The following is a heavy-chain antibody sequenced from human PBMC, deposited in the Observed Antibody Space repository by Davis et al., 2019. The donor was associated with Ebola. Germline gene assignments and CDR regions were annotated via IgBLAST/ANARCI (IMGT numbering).Heavy chain of an antibody. J-gene: IGHJ6*03. V-gene: IGHV4-34*01. CDR3: ARKGYCSSTSCFFYYYYMDV. Sequence: SETLSLTCAVYGGSFSGYYWSWIRQPPGKGLEWIGEINHSGSTNYNPSLKSRVTISVDTSKNQFSLKLSSVTAADTAVYYCARKGYCSSTSCFFYYYYMDVWGKGTTVTVSS. CDR1: GGSFSGYY. D-gene: IGHD2-2*01. CDR2: INHSGST.